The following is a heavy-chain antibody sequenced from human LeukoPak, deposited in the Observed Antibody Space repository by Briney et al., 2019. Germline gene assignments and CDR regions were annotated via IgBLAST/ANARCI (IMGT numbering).Heavy chain of an antibody. CDR2: IYYSGST. CDR3: ARAYNSGNSDFGY. CDR1: GGSISSGDYY. Sequence: SETLSLTCTVSGGSISSGDYYWSWIRQPPGKGLEWIGYIYYSGSTYYNPSLKSRVTISVDTSKNQFSLKLSSVTAADTAVYYCARAYNSGNSDFGYWGLGTLVTVSS. V-gene: IGHV4-30-4*08. J-gene: IGHJ4*02. D-gene: IGHD4-23*01.